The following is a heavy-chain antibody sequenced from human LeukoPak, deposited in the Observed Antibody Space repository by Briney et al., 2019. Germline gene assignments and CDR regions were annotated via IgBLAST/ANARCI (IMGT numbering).Heavy chain of an antibody. CDR1: GYTFTGYY. CDR2: INPNSGGT. V-gene: IGHV1-2*02. CDR3: ARHAASSGWYSGYYGMDV. D-gene: IGHD6-19*01. J-gene: IGHJ6*02. Sequence: ASVKVSCKASGYTFTGYYMHWVRQAPGQGLELMGWINPNSGGTNYAQKFQGRVTMTRDTSISTAYMELSRLRSDDTAVYYCARHAASSGWYSGYYGMDVWGQGTTVTVSS.